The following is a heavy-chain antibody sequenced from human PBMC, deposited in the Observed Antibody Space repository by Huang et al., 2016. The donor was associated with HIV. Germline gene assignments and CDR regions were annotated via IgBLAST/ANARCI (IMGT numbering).Heavy chain of an antibody. Sequence: QVQLVESGGGVVQPGGSLRLSCTASGVTFGGFGMHWVRQAPGKWLEGVAFIRYDGNNYYDADSVRGRFTIARDNSKDTLYLQTNRLRPDDSAVYYCAKDLTYTFGRHFDYWGRGTLVTVSS. D-gene: IGHD3-3*01. CDR1: GVTFGGFG. J-gene: IGHJ4*02. V-gene: IGHV3-30*02. CDR3: AKDLTYTFGRHFDY. CDR2: IRYDGNNY.